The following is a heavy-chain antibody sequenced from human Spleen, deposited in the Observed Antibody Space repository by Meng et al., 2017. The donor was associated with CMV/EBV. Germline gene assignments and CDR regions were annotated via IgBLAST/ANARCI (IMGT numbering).Heavy chain of an antibody. CDR1: EFTFSRYW. Sequence: GESLKISCVASEFTFSRYWMYWVRQAPGKGLVWVSRIDSDGRSTSYADSVKGRLTISRDNSKNTVYLQMKSLRVEDTAVYFCARGESGTARAGFYYSGMDVWGQGTTVTVSS. V-gene: IGHV3-74*01. J-gene: IGHJ6*02. CDR2: IDSDGRST. CDR3: ARGESGTARAGFYYSGMDV. D-gene: IGHD1-1*01.